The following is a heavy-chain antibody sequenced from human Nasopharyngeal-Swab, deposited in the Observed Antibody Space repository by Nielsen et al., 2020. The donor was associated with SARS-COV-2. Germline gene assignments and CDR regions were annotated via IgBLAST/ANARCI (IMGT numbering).Heavy chain of an antibody. D-gene: IGHD5-18*01. CDR1: GYTFTSYY. V-gene: IGHV1-46*01. Sequence: ASVKVSCKASGYTFTSYYMHWVRQAPGQGLEWMGIINPSGGSTSYAQKFQGRVTMTRDTSTSTVYMELSSLRSEDTAVYYCASSEAAMETYYYYGMDVWGQGTTVTVSS. J-gene: IGHJ6*02. CDR2: INPSGGST. CDR3: ASSEAAMETYYYYGMDV.